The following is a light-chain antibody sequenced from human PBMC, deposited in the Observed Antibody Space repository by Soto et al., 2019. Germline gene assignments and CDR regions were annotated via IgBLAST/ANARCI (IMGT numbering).Light chain of an antibody. CDR3: QQRSNWPLT. CDR2: DTS. J-gene: IGKJ4*01. V-gene: IGKV3-11*01. CDR1: QSDNTF. Sequence: EVVLTQSPATLSLSPGERATLSCRASQSDNTFLAWYQQKPGQSPRLLIYDTSFRATGVPTRFSGSGSGTGFSLTISSLEPEDFATYYCQQRSNWPLTFGGGTKLEIK.